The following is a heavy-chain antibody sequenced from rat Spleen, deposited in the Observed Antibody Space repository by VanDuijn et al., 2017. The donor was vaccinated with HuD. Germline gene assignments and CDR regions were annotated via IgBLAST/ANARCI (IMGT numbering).Heavy chain of an antibody. CDR3: ARQGPGDVMDA. Sequence: EVQLVESDGGLVQPGRSLKLSCAASGFTFSDYYMAWVRQAPTKGLEWVATISYDGSSTYYRDSVKGRFTISRDNAKSTLYLQMDSLRSEDTATYYCARQGPGDVMDAWGQGASVTVSS. CDR1: GFTFSDYY. D-gene: IGHD1-4*01. V-gene: IGHV5-29*01. CDR2: ISYDGSST. J-gene: IGHJ4*01.